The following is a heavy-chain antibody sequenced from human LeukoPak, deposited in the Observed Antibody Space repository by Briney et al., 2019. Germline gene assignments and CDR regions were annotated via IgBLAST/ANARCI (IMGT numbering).Heavy chain of an antibody. D-gene: IGHD6-19*01. CDR3: ATHPGSGWLLYYYYYGMDV. V-gene: IGHV1-69*13. CDR1: GGTFSSYA. J-gene: IGHJ6*04. Sequence: ASVKVSCKASGGTFSSYAISWVRQAPGQGLEWMGGIIPIFGTANYAQKFQGRDTIAADESTSTAYMELSSLRSEDTAVYYCATHPGSGWLLYYYYYGMDVWGKGTTVTVSS. CDR2: IIPIFGTA.